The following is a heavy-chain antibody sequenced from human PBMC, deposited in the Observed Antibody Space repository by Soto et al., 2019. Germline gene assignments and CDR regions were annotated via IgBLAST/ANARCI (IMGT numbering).Heavy chain of an antibody. J-gene: IGHJ4*02. CDR2: VDGSGYDT. V-gene: IGHV3-23*01. D-gene: IGHD5-12*01. CDR1: GFTFSSFA. CDR3: AKEIMAAAYATTSAFDL. Sequence: GGSLRLSCVASGFTFSSFAMGWVRQSPGTGLEWVAGVDGSGYDTSFGASVKGRFTISRDNSENTLFLHMTNLRAEDTARYYCAKEIMAAAYATTSAFDLWGPGTVVTVSS.